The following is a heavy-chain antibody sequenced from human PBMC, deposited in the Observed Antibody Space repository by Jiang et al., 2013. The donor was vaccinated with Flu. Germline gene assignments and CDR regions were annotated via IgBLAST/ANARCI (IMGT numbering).Heavy chain of an antibody. V-gene: IGHV5-51*01. D-gene: IGHD6-19*01. CDR1: FTSYW. CDR2: IYPGDSDT. Sequence: FTSYWIGWVRQMPGKGLEWMGIIYPGDSDTRYSPSFQGQVTISADKSISTAYLQWSSLKASDTAMYYCARSDSSGWYLYFQHWGQGTLVTVSS. J-gene: IGHJ1*01. CDR3: ARSDSSGWYLYFQH.